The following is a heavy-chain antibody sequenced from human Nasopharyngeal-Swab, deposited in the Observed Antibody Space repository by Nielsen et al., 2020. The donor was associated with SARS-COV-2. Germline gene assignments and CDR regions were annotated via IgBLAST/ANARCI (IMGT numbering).Heavy chain of an antibody. CDR1: GFTFSSYA. Sequence: GGSLRLSCAASGFTFSSYAMSWVRKAPGKGLEWVSAISGSGGSTYYADSVKGRFTISRDNSKNTLYLQMNSLRAEDTAVYYCAKESSITIFGVVASDVWGKGTTVTVSS. J-gene: IGHJ6*04. CDR2: ISGSGGST. V-gene: IGHV3-23*01. D-gene: IGHD3-3*01. CDR3: AKESSITIFGVVASDV.